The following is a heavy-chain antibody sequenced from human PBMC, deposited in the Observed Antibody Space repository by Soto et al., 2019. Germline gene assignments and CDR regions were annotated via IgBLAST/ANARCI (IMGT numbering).Heavy chain of an antibody. J-gene: IGHJ6*02. Sequence: GGALRLSCAGSGITFSDYYKNWIRQAPGKGLEWVSYISTRGSNTISADSVKGRFTISRDNAESSLYLQMDSLRADDTAVYYCARTQGGVMTSHYGMDVWGQGTTVTVSS. V-gene: IGHV3-11*06. CDR3: ARTQGGVMTSHYGMDV. D-gene: IGHD3-16*01. CDR1: GITFSDYY. CDR2: ISTRGSNT.